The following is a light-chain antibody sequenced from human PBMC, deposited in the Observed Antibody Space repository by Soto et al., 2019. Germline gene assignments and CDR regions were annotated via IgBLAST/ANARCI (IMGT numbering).Light chain of an antibody. V-gene: IGKV1-39*01. Sequence: DIQMTQSPSSLSASVGDRVTITCRASQGISTYLNWYHQKPGKAPKLLIYAASSLQSGVPSRFSGSGSETDVTLTISSLQPEDFATYSCQQSYSTTWTFGQGTKVEIK. CDR3: QQSYSTTWT. J-gene: IGKJ1*01. CDR2: AAS. CDR1: QGISTY.